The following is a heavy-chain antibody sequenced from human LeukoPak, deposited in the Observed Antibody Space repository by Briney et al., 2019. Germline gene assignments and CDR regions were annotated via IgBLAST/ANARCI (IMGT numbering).Heavy chain of an antibody. D-gene: IGHD5-18*01. V-gene: IGHV4-34*01. J-gene: IGHJ1*01. CDR3: ARAPRGLRVPFQH. Sequence: PSETLSLTCAVYGGSFSGYYWSWIRQPPGKGLEWIGEINHSGSTNYNPSLKSRVTISVDTSKNQFSLKLSSVTAADTAVYYCARAPRGLRVPFQHWGQGTLVTVSS. CDR2: INHSGST. CDR1: GGSFSGYY.